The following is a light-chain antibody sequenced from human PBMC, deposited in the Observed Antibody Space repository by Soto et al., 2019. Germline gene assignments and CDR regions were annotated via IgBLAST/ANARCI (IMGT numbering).Light chain of an antibody. CDR2: GAS. Sequence: EIVMTQSPATLSVSPGERATLSCRASQSVSSNLAWYQHKPGQAPRLLIYGASTRPTGIPARFSGSGSGTEFTLTISSLQSEDFAVYSCQHRTNWEYTFGQGTKLEIK. CDR3: QHRTNWEYT. CDR1: QSVSSN. V-gene: IGKV3-15*01. J-gene: IGKJ2*01.